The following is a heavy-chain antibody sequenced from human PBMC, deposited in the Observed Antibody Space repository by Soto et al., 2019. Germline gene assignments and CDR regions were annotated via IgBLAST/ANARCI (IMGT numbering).Heavy chain of an antibody. D-gene: IGHD2-15*01. CDR1: GFTFSRSA. CDR2: ISESADRT. CDR3: ARDGYSAGFDI. Sequence: GGSLRLSCAASGFTFSRSAMSWVRQAPGKGLEWVSAISESADRTYYADSVKGRFTISRDNSGNTLFLQMNSLRDEDTAVYYCARDGYSAGFDIWGQGTMVTVSS. V-gene: IGHV3-23*01. J-gene: IGHJ3*02.